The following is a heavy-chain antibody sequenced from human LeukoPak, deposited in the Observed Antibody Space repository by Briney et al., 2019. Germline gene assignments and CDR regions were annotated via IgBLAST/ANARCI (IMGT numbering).Heavy chain of an antibody. D-gene: IGHD3-10*01. J-gene: IGHJ4*02. CDR1: GGIDRRDSYY. CDR3: ANYKRDSGTYCIDY. V-gene: IGHV4-61*01. CDR2: IYYSGST. Sequence: YGNVSETRPFSGGIDRRDSYYARWIRRPPRKGLEWIGYIYYSGSTNYNPSLKSRVTMSLDTSKNQFSLRLNSVTAADTAVYYCANYKRDSGTYCIDYWGQGTLVTVSS.